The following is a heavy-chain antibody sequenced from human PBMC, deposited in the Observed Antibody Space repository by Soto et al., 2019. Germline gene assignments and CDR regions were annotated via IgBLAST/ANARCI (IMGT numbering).Heavy chain of an antibody. J-gene: IGHJ4*02. Sequence: GAAVKQACRASGGTFNNYVINWVRQAPGQGLEWMAGIIPIFGTANYAQKFQGRVTITADKSTSTAYMELNSLRSEDTAVYYCAVLCYCTNCLGQFDYCSQGSLVTVS. V-gene: IGHV1-69*06. CDR3: AVLCYCTNCLGQFDY. CDR1: GGTFNNYV. CDR2: IIPIFGTA. D-gene: IGHD2-2*01.